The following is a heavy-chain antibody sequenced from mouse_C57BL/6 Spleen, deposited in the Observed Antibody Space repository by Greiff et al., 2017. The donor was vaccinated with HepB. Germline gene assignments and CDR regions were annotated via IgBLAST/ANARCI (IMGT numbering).Heavy chain of an antibody. CDR2: INPGSGGT. D-gene: IGHD2-5*01. V-gene: IGHV1-54*01. CDR3: ARGAYYSNYLCWYFDV. J-gene: IGHJ1*03. CDR1: GYAFTNYL. Sequence: QVQLQQSGAELVRPGTSVKVSCKASGYAFTNYLIEWVKQRPGQGLEWIGVINPGSGGTNYNEKFKGKATLTADKSSSTAYMQLSSLTSEDSAVYFCARGAYYSNYLCWYFDVWGTGTTVTVSS.